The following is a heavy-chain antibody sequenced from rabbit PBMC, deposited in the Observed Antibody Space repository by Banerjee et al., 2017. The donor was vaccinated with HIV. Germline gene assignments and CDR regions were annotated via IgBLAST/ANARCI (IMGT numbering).Heavy chain of an antibody. CDR1: GFDFSTFNY. CDR3: ARGYDDYDARLDL. D-gene: IGHD2-1*01. Sequence: QQQLVESGGGPVKPGASLTLTCKASGFDFSTFNYMCWVRQAPGKGLEWIGYIDPIFGSTYYATWVDGRFTISSHNAQNTLYLQLNSLTAADTATYFCARGYDDYDARLDLWGQGTLVTVS. V-gene: IGHV1S43*01. CDR2: IDPIFGST. J-gene: IGHJ3*01.